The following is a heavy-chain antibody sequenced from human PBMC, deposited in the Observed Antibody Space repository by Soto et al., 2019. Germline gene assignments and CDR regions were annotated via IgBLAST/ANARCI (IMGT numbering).Heavy chain of an antibody. CDR1: GFSFSDYS. J-gene: IGHJ4*02. D-gene: IGHD2-15*01. Sequence: EVQLLESGGGLVQPGGSLRLSCAASGFSFSDYSMTWVRQAPGRGLEWVSTLTPAGTTFYADSVKGRFTISRDNYRNTLSLHMYNLRAEDTARYYCAKRATTVPTPGNYFDCWGQGTLVTASS. CDR3: AKRATTVPTPGNYFDC. CDR2: LTPAGTT. V-gene: IGHV3-23*01.